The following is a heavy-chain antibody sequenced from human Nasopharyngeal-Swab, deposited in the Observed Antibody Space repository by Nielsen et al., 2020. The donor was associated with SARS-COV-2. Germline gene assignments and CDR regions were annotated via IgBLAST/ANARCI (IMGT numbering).Heavy chain of an antibody. CDR3: ARLRRSSGSYYFDY. CDR2: IYYSGST. V-gene: IGHV4-59*08. CDR1: GGSISSYY. Sequence: SETLSLTCTVSGGSISSYYWGWIRQPPGKGLEWIGYIYYSGSTNYNPSLKSRVTISVDTSKNQFSLKLSSVTAADTAVYYCARLRRSSGSYYFDYWGQGTLVTVSS. J-gene: IGHJ4*02. D-gene: IGHD1-26*01.